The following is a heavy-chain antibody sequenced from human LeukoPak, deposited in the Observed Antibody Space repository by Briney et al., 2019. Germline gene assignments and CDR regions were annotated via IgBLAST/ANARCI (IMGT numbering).Heavy chain of an antibody. V-gene: IGHV3-21*01. CDR2: ISSSSSYI. Sequence: GGSLRLSCAASGFTFSSYSMNWVRQAPGKGLEWVSSISSSSSYIYYADSVKGRFTISRDNAKNSLYLQMNSLRAEDTAVYYCARDLGQQLADYWGQGTLVTVSS. D-gene: IGHD6-13*01. CDR1: GFTFSSYS. CDR3: ARDLGQQLADY. J-gene: IGHJ4*02.